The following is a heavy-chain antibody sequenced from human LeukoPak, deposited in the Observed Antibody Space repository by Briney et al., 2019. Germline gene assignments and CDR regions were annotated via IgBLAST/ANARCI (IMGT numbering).Heavy chain of an antibody. Sequence: GGSLRLSCAASGFTFDDYAMHWVRQAPGKGLEWVSGISWNSGSIGYADSVKGRFTISRDNAKNSLYLQMNSLRAEDTALYYCAKERGLVRVGSGSSDYYYGMDVWGQGTTVTVSS. CDR1: GFTFDDYA. D-gene: IGHD3-10*01. CDR2: ISWNSGSI. V-gene: IGHV3-9*01. J-gene: IGHJ6*02. CDR3: AKERGLVRVGSGSSDYYYGMDV.